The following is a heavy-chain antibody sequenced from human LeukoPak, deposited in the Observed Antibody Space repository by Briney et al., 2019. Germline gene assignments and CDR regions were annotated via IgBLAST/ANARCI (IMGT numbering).Heavy chain of an antibody. CDR2: IYPGDSDP. CDR1: GYSFTGYW. CDR3: ATYSRLLFDAFDI. V-gene: IGHV5-51*01. J-gene: IGHJ3*02. D-gene: IGHD1-26*01. Sequence: GESLKISCKGPGYSFTGYWIGWVRQMPGKGLEWMGFIYPGDSDPRYSPSFQRQVTISADKSISTAYLQWSSLKASDTAMYYCATYSRLLFDAFDIWGQGTMVTVPS.